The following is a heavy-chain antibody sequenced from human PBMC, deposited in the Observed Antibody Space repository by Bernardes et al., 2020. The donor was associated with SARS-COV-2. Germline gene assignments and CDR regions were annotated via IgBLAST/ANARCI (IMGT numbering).Heavy chain of an antibody. J-gene: IGHJ1*01. CDR3: ASAPYDSGVGYFQH. Sequence: LRLTCSTSGVTVISAYMIWVRQAPWKGLEWVSVLYHDAGTHYSDSVKGRFTISRDNSKNTLYLQMNSLRTEDTAVYYCASAPYDSGVGYFQHWGQGTLVTVSS. CDR2: LYHDAGT. V-gene: IGHV3-66*02. CDR1: GVTVISAY. D-gene: IGHD3-10*01.